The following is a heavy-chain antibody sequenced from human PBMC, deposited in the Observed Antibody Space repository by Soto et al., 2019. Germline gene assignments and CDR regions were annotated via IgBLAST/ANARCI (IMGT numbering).Heavy chain of an antibody. V-gene: IGHV4-59*01. CDR1: GGSISNYY. D-gene: IGHD2-15*01. J-gene: IGHJ4*02. CDR3: ARAGAATLSDY. CDR2: IYYSGST. Sequence: QVQLQESGPGLVKASETLSLTCTVSGGSISNYYCSWIRQPPGKGLEWIRYIYYSGSTNYNPSLKSRVTISVDTSKNQFSLNLSSVTAADTAVYYCARAGAATLSDYWGQGTLVTVSS.